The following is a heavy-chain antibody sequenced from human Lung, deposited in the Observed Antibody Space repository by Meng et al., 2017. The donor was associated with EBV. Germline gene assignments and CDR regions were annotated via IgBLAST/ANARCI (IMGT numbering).Heavy chain of an antibody. CDR1: GFAFSKFG. V-gene: IGHV3-30*03. Sequence: QGQLVEAGGGVVQPGGSLGLSCVASGFAFSKFGIPWVRQAPGKGLEWVAVITYDGTKKYYADSVEGRFTISRDNSKNTLFLQMNSLKVEDTAVYYCTPFDYWGQGTLVTVSS. J-gene: IGHJ4*02. CDR3: TPFDY. CDR2: ITYDGTKK.